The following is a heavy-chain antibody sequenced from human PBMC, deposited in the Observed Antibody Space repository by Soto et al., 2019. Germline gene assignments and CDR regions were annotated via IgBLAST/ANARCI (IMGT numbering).Heavy chain of an antibody. J-gene: IGHJ6*02. CDR2: ISGSGGST. CDR1: GSTFSSYA. CDR3: ANEIVVVPAAYYYYGMDV. Sequence: GGSLRLSCAASGSTFSSYAMSWVRQAPGKGLEWVSAISGSGGSTYYADSVKGRFTISRDNSKNTLYLQMNSLRAEDTAVYYCANEIVVVPAAYYYYGMDVWGQGTTVTVSS. D-gene: IGHD2-2*01. V-gene: IGHV3-23*01.